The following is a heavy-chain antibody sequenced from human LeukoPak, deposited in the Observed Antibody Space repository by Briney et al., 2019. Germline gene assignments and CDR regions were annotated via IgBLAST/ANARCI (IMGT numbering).Heavy chain of an antibody. CDR1: GGTFSSYA. CDR2: IIPIFGTA. V-gene: IGHV1-69*13. D-gene: IGHD5-24*01. J-gene: IGHJ3*02. CDR3: VGGWLQFDAFDI. Sequence: SVKVSCKASGGTFSSYAISWVRQAPGQGLEWMGGIIPIFGTANYAQKFQGRVTITADESTSTAYMELSSLRFEDTAVYYCVGGWLQFDAFDIWGQGTMVTVSS.